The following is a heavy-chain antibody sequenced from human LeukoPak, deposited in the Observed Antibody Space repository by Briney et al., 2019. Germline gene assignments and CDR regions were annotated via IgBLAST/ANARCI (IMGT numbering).Heavy chain of an antibody. V-gene: IGHV4-59*01. J-gene: IGHJ5*02. CDR1: GFAFSNFA. CDR3: ARGELLTP. D-gene: IGHD1-26*01. CDR2: IYYSGST. Sequence: GSLRLSCAASGFAFSNFAMSWVRQAPGKGLEWIGYIYYSGSTNYNPSLKSRVTISVDTSKNQFSLKLSSVTAADTAVYYCARGELLTPWGQGTLVTVSS.